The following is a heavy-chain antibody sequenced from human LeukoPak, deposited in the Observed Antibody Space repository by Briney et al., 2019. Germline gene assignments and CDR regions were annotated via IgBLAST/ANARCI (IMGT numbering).Heavy chain of an antibody. J-gene: IGHJ4*02. CDR1: GFTFSSYS. CDR2: INSASSII. Sequence: GGSLRLSCAASGFTFSSYSMNWVRQAPGKGLEWVAHINSASSIIYHADSVQGRFTISRDNAKNSLYLQMSSLRDEDTAVYYCTRLAFRAWGPFDYWGQGALVTVSS. CDR3: TRLAFRAWGPFDY. D-gene: IGHD7-27*01. V-gene: IGHV3-48*02.